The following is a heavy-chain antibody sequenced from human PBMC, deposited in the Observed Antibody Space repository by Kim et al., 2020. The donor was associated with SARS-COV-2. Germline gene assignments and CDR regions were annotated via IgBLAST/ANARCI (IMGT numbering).Heavy chain of an antibody. CDR2: IWYDGSNK. Sequence: GGSLRLSCAASGFTFSSYGMHWVRQAPGKGLEWVAVIWYDGSNKYYADSVKGRFTISRDNSKNTLYLQMNSLRAEDTAVYYCAKDRESKNSKITMVRGVRRYYYYGMDV. CDR1: GFTFSSYG. J-gene: IGHJ6*01. V-gene: IGHV3-33*06. D-gene: IGHD3-10*01. CDR3: AKDRESKNSKITMVRGVRRYYYYGMDV.